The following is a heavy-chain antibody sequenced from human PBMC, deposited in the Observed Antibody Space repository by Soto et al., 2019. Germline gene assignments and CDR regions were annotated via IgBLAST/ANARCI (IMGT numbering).Heavy chain of an antibody. CDR1: GGSISSYY. J-gene: IGHJ5*02. D-gene: IGHD1-26*01. CDR2: IYYSGST. V-gene: IGHV4-59*01. CDR3: AKGSWGTVGYLNWFDP. Sequence: PSETLSLTCTVSGGSISSYYWSWIRQPPGKGLEWIGYIYYSGSTNYNPSLKSRVTISVDTSKNQFSLKLSSVTAADTAVYYCAKGSWGTVGYLNWFDPWGQGTLVTVSS.